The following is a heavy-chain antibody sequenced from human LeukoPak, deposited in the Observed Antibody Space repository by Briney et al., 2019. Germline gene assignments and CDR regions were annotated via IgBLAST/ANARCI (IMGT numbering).Heavy chain of an antibody. CDR2: INHSGST. Sequence: SETLSLTCAVYGGSFSDYYWSWIRQPPGKGLEWIGEINHSGSTHYNPSLMSRVTMSVDTSKNQFSLELTSVTAADTAVYYCATYALDYWGQGTLVTVSS. CDR1: GGSFSDYY. J-gene: IGHJ4*02. V-gene: IGHV4-34*01. CDR3: ATYALDY. D-gene: IGHD2-2*01.